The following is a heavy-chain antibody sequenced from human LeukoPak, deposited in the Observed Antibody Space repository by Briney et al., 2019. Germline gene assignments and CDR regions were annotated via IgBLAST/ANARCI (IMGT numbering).Heavy chain of an antibody. CDR3: ARRYGHDMHV. Sequence: GESLKISCKGSEYNFGTYWIDWVRQMPGKGLEWVGIIYPSDSDTRYSPSFQGQVTISADKSISTAYLQWSSLKASDTAIYYCARRYGHDMHVWGQGTTVTVSS. D-gene: IGHD4-17*01. J-gene: IGHJ6*02. CDR1: EYNFGTYW. V-gene: IGHV5-51*01. CDR2: IYPSDSDT.